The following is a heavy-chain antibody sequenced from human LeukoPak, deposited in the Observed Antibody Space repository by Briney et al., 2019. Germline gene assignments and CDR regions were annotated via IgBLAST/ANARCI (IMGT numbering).Heavy chain of an antibody. J-gene: IGHJ4*02. D-gene: IGHD2/OR15-2a*01. CDR1: GFTFSSYS. Sequence: GGSLRLSCAASGFTFSSYSMNWVRQAPGKGLEWVSSISRSTSYIYYADSVKGRFTISRDNAKNSLYLQMNSLRAEDTAVYYCARDSTRMHFDYWGQGTLVTVSS. V-gene: IGHV3-21*01. CDR2: ISRSTSYI. CDR3: ARDSTRMHFDY.